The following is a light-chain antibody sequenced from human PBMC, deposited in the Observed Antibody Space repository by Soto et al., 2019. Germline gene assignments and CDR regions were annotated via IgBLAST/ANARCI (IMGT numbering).Light chain of an antibody. CDR2: GAS. CDR1: QGISSY. J-gene: IGKJ1*01. V-gene: IGKV1-9*01. Sequence: DIQLTQSPSFLSASVGDRVTITCRASQGISSYLAWYQQRPGKAPKLRMYGASTLQSGVPSRFRGSASGTTFTLTINNLQPEDFATYYCQQLNNFPRTFGQGTKVE. CDR3: QQLNNFPRT.